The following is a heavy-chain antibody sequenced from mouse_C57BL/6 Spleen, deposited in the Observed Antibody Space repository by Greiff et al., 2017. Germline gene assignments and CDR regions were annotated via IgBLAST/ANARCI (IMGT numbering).Heavy chain of an antibody. D-gene: IGHD1-1*01. J-gene: IGHJ1*03. Sequence: EVKLMESGGGLVQPGGSMKLSCAASGFTFSDAWMDWVRQSPEKGLEWVAEIRNKANNHATYYAESVKGRFTISRDDSKSSVYLQMNSLRAEDPGIYYCTRGSSYVGYFDVWGTGTTVTVSS. CDR2: IRNKANNHAT. CDR3: TRGSSYVGYFDV. V-gene: IGHV6-6*01. CDR1: GFTFSDAW.